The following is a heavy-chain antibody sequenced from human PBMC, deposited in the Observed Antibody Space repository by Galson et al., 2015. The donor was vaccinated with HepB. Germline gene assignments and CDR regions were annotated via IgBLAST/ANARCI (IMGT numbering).Heavy chain of an antibody. J-gene: IGHJ1*01. CDR2: ISWNSGSI. CDR1: GFSFDDYA. Sequence: SLRLSCAASGFSFDDYAMHWVRQAPGKGLEWVSGISWNSGSIGYADSVKGRFTVSGDNAKNSLYLQMNSLRAEDTALYYCAKDKVAGIAEYFQHWGQGTLVTVSS. D-gene: IGHD6-19*01. V-gene: IGHV3-9*01. CDR3: AKDKVAGIAEYFQH.